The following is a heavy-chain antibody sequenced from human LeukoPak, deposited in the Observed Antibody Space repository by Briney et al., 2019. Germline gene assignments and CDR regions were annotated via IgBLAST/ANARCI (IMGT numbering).Heavy chain of an antibody. CDR1: GGSISSSSSY. D-gene: IGHD3-22*01. CDR3: ARRQIGFDP. Sequence: PSGTLSLTCAVSGGSISSSSSYWGWIRQPPGKGLEWIVSIYYSGSTYYNPSLKSRVTISVDTSKNQFSLKLSSVTAADTAVYYCARRQIGFDPWGQGTLVTVSS. V-gene: IGHV4-39*07. CDR2: IYYSGST. J-gene: IGHJ5*02.